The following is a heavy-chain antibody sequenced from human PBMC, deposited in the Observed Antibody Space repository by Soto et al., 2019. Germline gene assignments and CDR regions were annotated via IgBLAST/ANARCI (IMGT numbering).Heavy chain of an antibody. CDR1: GYTFTTYD. CDR3: ARGVDAGVDV. CDR2: MSPNSGAT. Sequence: QVQLVQSGAEVTKPGASVKVSCKASGYTFTTYDINSVRQATGQGLEWLGWMSPNSGATGYAQKFQGRVTMTRDTSISTAYMELSNLRSEDTAMYFCARGVDAGVDVWGQGTTVTVSS. V-gene: IGHV1-8*01. D-gene: IGHD1-1*01. J-gene: IGHJ6*02.